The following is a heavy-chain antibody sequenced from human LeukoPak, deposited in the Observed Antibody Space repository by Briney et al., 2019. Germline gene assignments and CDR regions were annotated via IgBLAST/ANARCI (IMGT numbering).Heavy chain of an antibody. CDR3: AGHDNRLGDYYYYMDV. V-gene: IGHV4-59*08. J-gene: IGHJ6*03. CDR1: GGSISSYY. Sequence: SETLSLTCTVSGGSISSYYWSWIRQPPGKGLEWIGYIYYSGSTNYNPSLKSRVTISVDTSKNQFSLKLSSVTAADTAVYYCAGHDNRLGDYYYYMDVWGKGTTVTVSS. D-gene: IGHD1-14*01. CDR2: IYYSGST.